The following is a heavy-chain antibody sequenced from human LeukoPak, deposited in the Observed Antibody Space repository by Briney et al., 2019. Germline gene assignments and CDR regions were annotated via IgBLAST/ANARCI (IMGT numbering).Heavy chain of an antibody. Sequence: GGSLRLSCAASGFTFSSYAMSWVRQAPGKGLEWVSAISGSGGSTYYADSVKGRFTISRDNSKNTLYLQMNSLRAEDTAVYYCAKVGAAHSSRYGVYYFDYWGQGTLVTVSS. CDR2: ISGSGGST. CDR1: GFTFSSYA. D-gene: IGHD6-13*01. V-gene: IGHV3-23*01. J-gene: IGHJ4*02. CDR3: AKVGAAHSSRYGVYYFDY.